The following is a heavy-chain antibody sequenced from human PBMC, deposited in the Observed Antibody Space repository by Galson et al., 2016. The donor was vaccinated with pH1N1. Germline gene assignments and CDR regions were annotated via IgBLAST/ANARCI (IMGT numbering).Heavy chain of an antibody. D-gene: IGHD6-13*01. V-gene: IGHV3-7*01. CDR1: RFSFSDYW. CDR3: ARAIGASGAF. CDR2: VNQDGSQK. Sequence: SLRLSCAGSRFSFSDYWMHWVRQAPGKGLEWVANVNQDGSQKYYVDSVRGRVTISRGNAKNSLYLQMNSLRAEDTAVYYCARAIGASGAFWGQGTLVTVSS. J-gene: IGHJ4*02.